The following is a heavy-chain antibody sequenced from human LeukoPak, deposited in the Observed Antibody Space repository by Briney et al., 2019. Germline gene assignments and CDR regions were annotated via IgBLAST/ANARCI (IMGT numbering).Heavy chain of an antibody. J-gene: IGHJ6*03. CDR1: GFTFSDYY. V-gene: IGHV3-11*04. CDR3: ARARPFGAYYMDV. CDR2: ISSRSGNTI. Sequence: GGSLRLSCAASGFTFSDYYMSWIRQAPGKGLEWVSYISSRSGNTIYYADSVKGRFTISRDNAKNSLYLQMNSLRAEDTAVYYCARARPFGAYYMDVWGKGTTVTVSS. D-gene: IGHD3-3*01.